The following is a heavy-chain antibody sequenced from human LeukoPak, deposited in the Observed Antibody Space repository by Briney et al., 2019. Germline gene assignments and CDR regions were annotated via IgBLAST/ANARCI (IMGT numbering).Heavy chain of an antibody. CDR3: ARKSPVYCSSTSCYKRAFDI. D-gene: IGHD2-2*02. V-gene: IGHV4-34*01. CDR1: GFTFSSYS. Sequence: GSLRLSCAASGFTFSSYSMNWIRQPPGKGLEWIGEINHSGSTNYNPSLKSRVTISVDTSKNQFSLKLSSVTAADTAVYYCARKSPVYCSSTSCYKRAFDIWGQGTMVTVSS. J-gene: IGHJ3*02. CDR2: INHSGST.